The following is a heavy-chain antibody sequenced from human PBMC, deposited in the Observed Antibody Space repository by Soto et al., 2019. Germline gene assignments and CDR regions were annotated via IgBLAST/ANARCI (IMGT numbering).Heavy chain of an antibody. CDR1: GFTFSSYW. D-gene: IGHD3-16*02. Sequence: EVQLAESGGGLVQPGGSLRLSCAASGFTFSSYWMSWVRQAPGKGLEWVANIKQDGSEKYYVDSVKGRFTISRDNAKNSLYLQMNSLRAEDTAVYYCAGPLMGRYRFFDYWGQGTLVTVSS. CDR3: AGPLMGRYRFFDY. V-gene: IGHV3-7*01. CDR2: IKQDGSEK. J-gene: IGHJ4*02.